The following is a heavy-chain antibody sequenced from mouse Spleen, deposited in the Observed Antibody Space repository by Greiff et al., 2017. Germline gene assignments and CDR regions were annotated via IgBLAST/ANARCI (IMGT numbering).Heavy chain of an antibody. CDR3: ARDYGDQAWFAY. CDR1: GYTFTSYG. CDR2: IYPRSGNT. J-gene: IGHJ3*01. Sequence: QVQLKQSGAELARPGASVKLSCKASGYTFTSYGISWVKQRTGQGLEWIGEIYPRSGNTYYNEKFKGKATLTADKSSSTAYMELRSLTSEDSAVYFCARDYGDQAWFAYGGQGTLVTVSA. V-gene: IGHV1-81*01. D-gene: IGHD2-13*01.